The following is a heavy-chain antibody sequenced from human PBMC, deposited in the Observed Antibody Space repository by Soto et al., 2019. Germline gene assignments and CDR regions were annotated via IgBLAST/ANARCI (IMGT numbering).Heavy chain of an antibody. CDR2: ISNSGSTI. J-gene: IGHJ6*02. CDR3: ASSGGVVVVPAFYYYYGMDV. D-gene: IGHD2-2*01. V-gene: IGHV3-48*03. CDR1: VFTFSSYE. Sequence: PGGSLRLSCAASVFTFSSYEMNWVRQAPGKGLEWVSYISNSGSTIYYADSVKGRFTISRDNAKNSLYLQMNSLRAEDTAVYYCASSGGVVVVPAFYYYYGMDVWGQGTTVTVSS.